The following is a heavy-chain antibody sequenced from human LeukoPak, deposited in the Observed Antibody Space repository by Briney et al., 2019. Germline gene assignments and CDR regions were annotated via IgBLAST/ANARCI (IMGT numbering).Heavy chain of an antibody. CDR1: GYTFTGYY. D-gene: IGHD1-26*01. J-gene: IGHJ3*02. Sequence: GASVKVSCKASGYTFTGYYMHWVRQAPGQGLEWMGWINPNSGGTNYAQKFQGWVTMTRDTSISTAYMELSRLRSDDTAVYYCARRRMAGSSLDAFDIWGQGTMVTVSS. CDR2: INPNSGGT. CDR3: ARRRMAGSSLDAFDI. V-gene: IGHV1-2*04.